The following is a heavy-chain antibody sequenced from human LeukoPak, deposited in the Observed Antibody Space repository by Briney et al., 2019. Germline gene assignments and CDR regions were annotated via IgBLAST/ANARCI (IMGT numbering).Heavy chain of an antibody. D-gene: IGHD3-22*01. CDR3: ARDLNTYYYDSS. J-gene: IGHJ4*02. Sequence: PSETLSLTCTVSGGSISSSSYYWGWIRQPPGKGLEWIGSIYYSGSTYYNPSLKSRVTISVDTSKNQFSLKLSSVTAADTAVYYCARDLNTYYYDSSWGQGTLVTVSS. V-gene: IGHV4-39*02. CDR1: GGSISSSSYY. CDR2: IYYSGST.